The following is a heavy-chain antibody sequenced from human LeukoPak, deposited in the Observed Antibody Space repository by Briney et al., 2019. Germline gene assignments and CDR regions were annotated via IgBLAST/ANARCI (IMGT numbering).Heavy chain of an antibody. D-gene: IGHD6-19*01. CDR2: INDSGST. CDR3: ARRRRGIAVRVLDY. V-gene: IGHV4-34*01. Sequence: SETLSLTCAVYGGSFSGNYWSWIRQPPGKGLEWIGEINDSGSTNYNPSLKSRVTISVGTSKNQFSLKLSSVTAADTAVYYCARRRRGIAVRVLDYWGQGTLVTVSS. CDR1: GGSFSGNY. J-gene: IGHJ4*02.